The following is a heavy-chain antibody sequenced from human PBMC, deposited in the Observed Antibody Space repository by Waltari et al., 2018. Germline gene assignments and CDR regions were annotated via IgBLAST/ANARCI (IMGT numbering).Heavy chain of an antibody. Sequence: EVQLVESGGGLVQPGGSLRLSCAASGFTFSDHYMDWVRQAPGKGLEWVGRTRNKANSYTTEYAASVKGRFTISRDDSKNSLYLQMNSLKTEDTAVYYCATERLSYSGSSNWFDPWGQGTLVTVSS. CDR2: TRNKANSYTT. D-gene: IGHD1-26*01. CDR3: ATERLSYSGSSNWFDP. CDR1: GFTFSDHY. V-gene: IGHV3-72*01. J-gene: IGHJ5*02.